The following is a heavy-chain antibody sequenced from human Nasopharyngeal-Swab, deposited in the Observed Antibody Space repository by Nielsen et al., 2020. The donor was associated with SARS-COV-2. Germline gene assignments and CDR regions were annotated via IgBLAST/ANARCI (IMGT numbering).Heavy chain of an antibody. V-gene: IGHV1-69*04. J-gene: IGHJ4*01. CDR2: IIPILGIA. Sequence: SVKVSCKASGGTFSSYAISWVRQAPGQGLEWMGRIIPILGIANYAQKFQGRVTITADKSTSTAYMELSSLRSEDTAVYYCARAPRRDGYNGVFDYWGQGTLVTVSS. CDR3: ARAPRRDGYNGVFDY. D-gene: IGHD5-24*01. CDR1: GGTFSSYA.